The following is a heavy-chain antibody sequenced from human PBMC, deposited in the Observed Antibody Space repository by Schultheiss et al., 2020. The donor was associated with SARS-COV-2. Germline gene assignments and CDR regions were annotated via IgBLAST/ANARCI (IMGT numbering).Heavy chain of an antibody. Sequence: GGSLRLSCAASGFTVSSNYMSWVRQAPGKGLEWVSSISSSSSYIYYADSVKGRFTISRDNAKNSLYLQMNSLRAEDTAVYYCARAPTVVTRHAFDIWGQGTTVTVSS. CDR1: GFTVSSNY. CDR2: ISSSSSYI. J-gene: IGHJ3*02. V-gene: IGHV3-21*01. CDR3: ARAPTVVTRHAFDI. D-gene: IGHD4-23*01.